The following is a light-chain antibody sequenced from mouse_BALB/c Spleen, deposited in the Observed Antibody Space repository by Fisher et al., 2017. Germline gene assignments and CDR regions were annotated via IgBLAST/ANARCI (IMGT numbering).Light chain of an antibody. CDR1: SSVSS. CDR2: DTS. Sequence: IVLTQTPAIMSASPGEKVTMTCRASSSVSSSYLYWYQQKPGSSPRLLIYDTSNLASGVPVRFSGSGSGTSYSLTISRMEAEDAATYYCQQWSSYPPTFGGGTKLEIK. CDR3: QQWSSYPPT. J-gene: IGKJ2*01. V-gene: IGKV4-55*01.